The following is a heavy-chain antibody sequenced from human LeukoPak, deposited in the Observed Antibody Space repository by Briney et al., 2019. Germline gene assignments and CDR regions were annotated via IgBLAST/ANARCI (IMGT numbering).Heavy chain of an antibody. J-gene: IGHJ3*02. CDR1: GGSISSGSYY. CDR2: IYYSGST. V-gene: IGHV4-61*01. Sequence: SSQTLSLTCTVSGGSISSGSYYWSWIRQPPGKGLEWIGYIYYSGSTNYNPSLKSRVTISVDTSKNQFSLKLSSVTAADTAVYYCARDRGYDSPAFDIWGQGTMVTVSS. D-gene: IGHD5-12*01. CDR3: ARDRGYDSPAFDI.